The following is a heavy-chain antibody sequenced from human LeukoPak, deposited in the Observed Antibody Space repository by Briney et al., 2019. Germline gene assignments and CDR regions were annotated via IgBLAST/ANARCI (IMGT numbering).Heavy chain of an antibody. CDR2: IYPGDSDT. V-gene: IGHV5-51*01. Sequence: GESLKIPCKGSGYSFTSYWIGWVRQMPGKGLGWMGIIYPGDSDTRYSPSFQGQVTISADKSISTAYLQWSSLKASDTAMYYCARQDRFLNWGIDYWGQGTLVTVSS. CDR1: GYSFTSYW. J-gene: IGHJ4*02. D-gene: IGHD3/OR15-3a*01. CDR3: ARQDRFLNWGIDY.